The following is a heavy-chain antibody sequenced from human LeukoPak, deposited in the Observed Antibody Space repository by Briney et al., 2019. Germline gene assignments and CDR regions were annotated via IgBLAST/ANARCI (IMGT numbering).Heavy chain of an antibody. Sequence: GGSLRLSCAASGFTFSSYWMSWVRQAPGKGLEWVANIKEDGSEKKYVDSVKGRFTISRDNAKNSLYLQMNSLRAEDTAVYYCARGEDIVVVVAATNYMDVWGKGTTVTISS. CDR2: IKEDGSEK. D-gene: IGHD2-15*01. CDR3: ARGEDIVVVVAATNYMDV. J-gene: IGHJ6*03. CDR1: GFTFSSYW. V-gene: IGHV3-7*01.